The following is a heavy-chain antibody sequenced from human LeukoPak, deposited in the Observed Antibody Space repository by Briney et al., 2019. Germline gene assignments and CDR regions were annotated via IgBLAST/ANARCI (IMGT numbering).Heavy chain of an antibody. CDR3: ARSYGDYAFDY. D-gene: IGHD4-17*01. J-gene: IGHJ4*02. CDR2: IYYSGST. V-gene: IGHV4-39*01. CDR1: GGSISSSSYY. Sequence: PSETLSLTCTVSGGSISSSSYYWGWIRQPPGKGLEWIGSIYYSGSTYYNPSLKGRVTISVDTSKNQFSLKLSSVTAADTAVYYCARSYGDYAFDYWGQGTLVTVSS.